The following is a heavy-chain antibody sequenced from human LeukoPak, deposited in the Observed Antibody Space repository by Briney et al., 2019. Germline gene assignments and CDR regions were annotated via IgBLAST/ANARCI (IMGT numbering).Heavy chain of an antibody. CDR1: GYTFTSYY. CDR3: ARDNSVGDTAWWFDP. D-gene: IGHD1-26*01. Sequence: ASVKVSCKASGYTFTSYYMHWVRQAPGQGLECMGLFNPSGSSTSYAQKFQGRLSLTRDMSTSTDYMELSSLRSEDTAVYYCARDNSVGDTAWWFDPWGQGTLVTVSS. V-gene: IGHV1-46*01. J-gene: IGHJ5*02. CDR2: FNPSGSST.